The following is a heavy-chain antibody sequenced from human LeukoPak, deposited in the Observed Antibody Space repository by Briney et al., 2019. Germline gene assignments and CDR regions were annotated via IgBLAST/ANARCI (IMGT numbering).Heavy chain of an antibody. Sequence: GGSLRLSCAASGFIFSSYEMNWVRQAPGKGLEWVSYISSSGSTIYYADSVKGRFTISRDNAKNSLYLQMNSLRAEDTAVYYCARGSIVVVVAARGLMDYWGQGTLVTVSS. CDR1: GFIFSSYE. CDR2: ISSSGSTI. CDR3: ARGSIVVVVAARGLMDY. D-gene: IGHD2-15*01. V-gene: IGHV3-48*03. J-gene: IGHJ4*02.